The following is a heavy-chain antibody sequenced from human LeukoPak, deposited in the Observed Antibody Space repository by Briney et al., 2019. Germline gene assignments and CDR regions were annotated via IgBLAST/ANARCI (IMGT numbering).Heavy chain of an antibody. CDR1: GYSISSGYY. CDR2: IYHGGNT. V-gene: IGHV4-38-2*01. CDR3: AFHVERTMAANNYFDP. Sequence: PSETLSLTCAVSGYSISSGYYWGWVRPPPGKRLEWIGIIYHGGNTIYNPSLKSRVTMSVDTSKNQFSLSLSSVTAADTAVYHCAFHVERTMAANNYFDPWGQGSLVTVSS. J-gene: IGHJ5*02. D-gene: IGHD5-18*01.